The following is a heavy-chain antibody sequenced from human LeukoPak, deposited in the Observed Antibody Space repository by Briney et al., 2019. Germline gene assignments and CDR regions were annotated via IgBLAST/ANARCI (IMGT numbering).Heavy chain of an antibody. D-gene: IGHD3-10*01. J-gene: IGHJ5*02. CDR2: IYYSGST. Sequence: SETLSLTCTVSGGSISSSSYYWGWIRQPPGKGLEWIGSIYYSGSTYYNPSLKSRVTISVDTSKNQFSLKLSSVTAADTAVYYCARGNDYYGSGSYYNWFDPWGQGTLVTVSS. CDR1: GGSISSSSYY. V-gene: IGHV4-39*07. CDR3: ARGNDYYGSGSYYNWFDP.